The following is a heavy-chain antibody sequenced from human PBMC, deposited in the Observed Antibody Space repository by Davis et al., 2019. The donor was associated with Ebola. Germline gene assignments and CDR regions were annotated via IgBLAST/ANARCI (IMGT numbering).Heavy chain of an antibody. D-gene: IGHD3-10*01. CDR1: GGSFSGYY. CDR2: INYSGST. J-gene: IGHJ6*02. Sequence: MPSETLSLTCAVYGGSFSGYYWTWIRQPPRKGLEWIGEINYSGSTNYNPSLKSRVTISVDMSKNQFSLKLSSVTAADTAVYYCARGGGFGGYGMDVWGQGTTVTVSS. V-gene: IGHV4-34*01. CDR3: ARGGGFGGYGMDV.